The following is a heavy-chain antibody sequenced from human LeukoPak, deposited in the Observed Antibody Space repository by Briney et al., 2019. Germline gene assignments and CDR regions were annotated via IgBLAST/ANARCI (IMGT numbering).Heavy chain of an antibody. D-gene: IGHD3-9*01. CDR2: IRYDGSNK. CDR3: AKGGTYDDLFTF. CDR1: GFTFSSYG. V-gene: IGHV3-30*02. Sequence: GGSLRLSCAASGFTFSSYGMHWVRQAPGKGLEWVAFIRYDGSNKYYADSVKGRFTISRDNSKNTLYLQMNSLRAEDTALYYCAKGGTYDDLFTFWGQGILVTVSS. J-gene: IGHJ4*02.